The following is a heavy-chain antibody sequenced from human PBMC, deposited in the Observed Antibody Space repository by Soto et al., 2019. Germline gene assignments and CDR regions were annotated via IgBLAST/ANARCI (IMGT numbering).Heavy chain of an antibody. Sequence: SGPPLVPPTQTLTLTCTFSGFSLSTSGVGVGWIRQPPGKALEWLALIYWYDDKRYSPSLKSRLTITKDTSKNRVVLTMANMDPVDTATYYCAHSIRRYDSWSNYYYPIFDYWGRGTLVTVSS. CDR2: IYWYDDK. D-gene: IGHD3-3*01. V-gene: IGHV2-5*01. CDR3: AHSIRRYDSWSNYYYPIFDY. J-gene: IGHJ4*02. CDR1: GFSLSTSGVG.